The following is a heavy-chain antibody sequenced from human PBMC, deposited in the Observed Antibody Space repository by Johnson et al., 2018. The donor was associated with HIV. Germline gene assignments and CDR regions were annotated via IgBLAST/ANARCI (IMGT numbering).Heavy chain of an antibody. J-gene: IGHJ3*02. Sequence: QVQLVEPGGGVVQPGRSLRLSCAASGFTFSSYAMHWVRQAPGKGLEWVAVISYDGSNKYYTDSVKGRFTISRDNSKNTLYLQMNSLRAEDTAVYYCATPQEGYSAFDIWGQGTMVTVSS. D-gene: IGHD2-15*01. CDR1: GFTFSSYA. CDR3: ATPQEGYSAFDI. CDR2: ISYDGSNK. V-gene: IGHV3-30*04.